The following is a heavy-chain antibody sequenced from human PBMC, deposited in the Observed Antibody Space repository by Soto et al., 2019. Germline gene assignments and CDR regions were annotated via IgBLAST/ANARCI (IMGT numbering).Heavy chain of an antibody. D-gene: IGHD3-3*01. V-gene: IGHV3-30*18. CDR2: ISYDGSNK. Sequence: QVQLVESGGGVVQPGRSLRLSCAASGFTFSSYGMHWVRQAPGKGLEWVAVISYDGSNKYYADSVKGRFTISRDNSKNTLYLQMNSLRAEDTGVYYCAKHQGGVTDFYYGMDVWGQGTTVTVSS. CDR1: GFTFSSYG. J-gene: IGHJ6*02. CDR3: AKHQGGVTDFYYGMDV.